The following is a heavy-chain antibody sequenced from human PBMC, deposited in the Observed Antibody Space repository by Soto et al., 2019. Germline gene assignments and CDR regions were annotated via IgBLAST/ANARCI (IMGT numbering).Heavy chain of an antibody. Sequence: EVQLLESGGGLVQPGGSLRLSCAASGFTFSSYAMSWVRQAPGKGLEWVSAISGSGGSTYYADSVKGRFTISRDNSKNTLYLQMNSLRAEGTAVYYFATRDYYDSSGYYYEWGQGTLVTVSS. D-gene: IGHD3-22*01. CDR2: ISGSGGST. J-gene: IGHJ4*02. CDR3: ATRDYYDSSGYYYE. CDR1: GFTFSSYA. V-gene: IGHV3-23*01.